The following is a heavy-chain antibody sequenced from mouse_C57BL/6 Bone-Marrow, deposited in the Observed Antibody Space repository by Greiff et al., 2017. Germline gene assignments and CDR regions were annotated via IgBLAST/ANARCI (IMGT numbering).Heavy chain of an antibody. CDR2: INPSNGGT. Sequence: QVQLQQPGTELVKPGASVKLSCKASGYTFTSYWMHWVKQRPGQGLEWIGNINPSNGGTNYNEKFKSKATVTVDKSSSTAYMQLSSLTSEDSAVXYCARWEAGKRFDYGGQGTTLTVSS. J-gene: IGHJ2*01. V-gene: IGHV1-53*01. D-gene: IGHD4-1*01. CDR1: GYTFTSYW. CDR3: ARWEAGKRFDY.